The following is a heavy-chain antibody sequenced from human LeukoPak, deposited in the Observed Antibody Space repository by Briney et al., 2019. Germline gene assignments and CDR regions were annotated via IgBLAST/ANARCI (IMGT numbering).Heavy chain of an antibody. J-gene: IGHJ6*02. CDR1: GFTFSSYS. Sequence: GGYLRLSCAASGFTFSSYSMNWVRQAPGKGLEWVANIKQDGSEKYYVDSVKGRFTISRDNAKNSLDLQMNGLRAEDTAVYYCARTTPYYYGMDVWGQGTTVTVSS. V-gene: IGHV3-7*01. CDR3: ARTTPYYYGMDV. CDR2: IKQDGSEK. D-gene: IGHD1-7*01.